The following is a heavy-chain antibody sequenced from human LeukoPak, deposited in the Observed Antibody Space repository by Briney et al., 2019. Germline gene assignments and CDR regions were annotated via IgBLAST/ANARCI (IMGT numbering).Heavy chain of an antibody. J-gene: IGHJ3*02. D-gene: IGHD1-20*01. Sequence: PGGSLRLSCAASGLSVGSNSMTWVRQAPGKGLEWVSIIFGGGSTYYADSVRGRFTISRDNSMNTLYLQMNSLRGEDTAVYYCARPRYNWNDEGFDIWGQGTMVTVSS. CDR2: IFGGGST. CDR3: ARPRYNWNDEGFDI. V-gene: IGHV3-66*04. CDR1: GLSVGSNS.